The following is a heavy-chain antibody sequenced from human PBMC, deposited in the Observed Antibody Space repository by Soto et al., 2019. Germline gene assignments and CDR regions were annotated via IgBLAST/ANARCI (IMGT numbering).Heavy chain of an antibody. J-gene: IGHJ3*02. CDR1: GFTSSSYW. CDR2: ISNDGTST. CDR3: ARDWYYYDTSDHFSADAFDI. D-gene: IGHD3-22*01. V-gene: IGHV3-74*01. Sequence: EVQLVESGGGLVQPGGSLRLSCAASGFTSSSYWMHWVRQAPGKGLVWVSRISNDGTSTNYAYSVKGRFTISRDNAKNTVYLEMNSLRAEDTAVYYCARDWYYYDTSDHFSADAFDIWGQGTTVTVSS.